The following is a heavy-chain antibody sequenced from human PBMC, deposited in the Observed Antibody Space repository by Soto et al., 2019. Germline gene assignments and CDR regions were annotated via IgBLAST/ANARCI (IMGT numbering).Heavy chain of an antibody. V-gene: IGHV1-18*01. CDR3: AREGSTIRNYDPFDF. D-gene: IGHD5-12*01. CDR1: GYTFTSYG. Sequence: ASVKVSCKASGYTFTSYGVSWVRQAPGQGLEWMGWISVFKGTTNYAQKFQGRVTMTTDTSTSTAHMELGSLRSDDTAVYYCAREGSTIRNYDPFDFWGQGTLVTVSS. J-gene: IGHJ4*03. CDR2: ISVFKGTT.